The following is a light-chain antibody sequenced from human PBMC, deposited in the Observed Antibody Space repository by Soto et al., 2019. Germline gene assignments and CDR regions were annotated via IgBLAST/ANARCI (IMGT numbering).Light chain of an antibody. V-gene: IGLV2-8*01. J-gene: IGLJ2*01. CDR1: SSDVGGYNY. CDR2: EVS. CDR3: SSYAGSSTWV. Sequence: QSVPTQPPSASGSPGQSATISCTGTSSDVGGYNYVSWYQQYPGKAPKLMIYEVSKRPSRVPDRFSGSKSGNTASLTVSGLQAEDEADYYCSSYAGSSTWVFGGGTKLTVL.